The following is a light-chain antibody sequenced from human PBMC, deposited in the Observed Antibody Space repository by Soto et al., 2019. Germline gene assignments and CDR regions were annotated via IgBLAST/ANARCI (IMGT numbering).Light chain of an antibody. CDR3: EQYGSSPRT. Sequence: VFSQSPGTLSLSPRERATLSCRASQSSNNSNFAWYQQKPGQAPRLLIYGVSSRATGIPDRFSGSGSGTDFTLAISRLEPEDFAVYYCEQYGSSPRTFGQGTKV. J-gene: IGKJ1*01. V-gene: IGKV3-20*01. CDR2: GVS. CDR1: QSSNNSN.